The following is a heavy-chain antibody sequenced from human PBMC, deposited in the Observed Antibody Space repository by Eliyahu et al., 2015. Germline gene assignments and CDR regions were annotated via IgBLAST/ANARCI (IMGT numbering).Heavy chain of an antibody. J-gene: IGHJ5*02. D-gene: IGHD3-22*01. CDR3: ARDGSSSGYYVAGWFDP. CDR1: GFTXXSYW. CDR2: INSDGSSR. Sequence: EVQLVESGGGLVQPGGSLRLSCAASGFTXXSYWXHWVRQAPGTGLVWVSRINSDGSSRIYADYVKGRFTISRDNAKNTLYLQMNSLRAEDTAVYYCARDGSSSGYYVAGWFDPWGQGTLVTVSS. V-gene: IGHV3-74*01.